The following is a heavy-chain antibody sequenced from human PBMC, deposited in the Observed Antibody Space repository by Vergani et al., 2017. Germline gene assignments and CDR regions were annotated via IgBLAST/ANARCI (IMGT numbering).Heavy chain of an antibody. CDR1: GFTFRNYD. Sequence: QVQLVESGGGVVQRGGYLRLYCATSGFTFRNYDMQWIRQGPGKGLEFVAFIQFDGSNQYYADSVKGRFTLSRDFSKNTLYLQMNSLRTDDTATYYCAKHFRGWGIDYWGQGTQVIVSS. D-gene: IGHD3-16*01. V-gene: IGHV3-30*02. CDR2: IQFDGSNQ. CDR3: AKHFRGWGIDY. J-gene: IGHJ4*02.